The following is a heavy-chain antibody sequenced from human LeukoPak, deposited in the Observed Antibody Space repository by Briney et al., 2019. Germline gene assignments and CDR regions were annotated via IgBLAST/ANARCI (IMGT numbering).Heavy chain of an antibody. CDR1: GFTFSSYA. V-gene: IGHV3-23*01. CDR3: AREGGYCSGGSCYAWFDP. D-gene: IGHD2-15*01. Sequence: GGSLRLSCAASGFTFSSYAMHWVRQAPGKGLEWVSSISDSGGNTYYADSVRGRFTISRDNSKNTLYLQMNSLRAEDTAVYYCAREGGYCSGGSCYAWFDPWGQGTLVTVSS. J-gene: IGHJ5*02. CDR2: ISDSGGNT.